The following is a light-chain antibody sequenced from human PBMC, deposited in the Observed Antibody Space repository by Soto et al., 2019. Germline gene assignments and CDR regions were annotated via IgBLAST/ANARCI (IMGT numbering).Light chain of an antibody. CDR2: GAS. V-gene: IGKV1-9*01. CDR1: QGIGSY. J-gene: IGKJ4*01. Sequence: DLPLTQSPSFLSASVGDRVTITCRASQGIGSYLGWYQQAPGKAPKLLIYGASTLQSGVPSRFSGSGSGTEFTLTVSSLQPEDVATYFCQQLNTYPAFGGGPKVEI. CDR3: QQLNTYPA.